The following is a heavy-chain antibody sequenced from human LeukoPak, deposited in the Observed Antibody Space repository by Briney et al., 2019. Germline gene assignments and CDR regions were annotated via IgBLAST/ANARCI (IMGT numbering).Heavy chain of an antibody. V-gene: IGHV4-34*01. J-gene: IGHJ5*02. CDR3: ANAYSSSWYWFDP. D-gene: IGHD6-13*01. CDR1: GGSFSGYY. Sequence: SETLSLTCAVYGGSFSGYYWSWIRQPPGKGLEWIGEINRSGSTNYNPSLKSRVTISVDTSKNQFSLKLSSVTAADTAVYYCANAYSSSWYWFDPWGQGTLVTVSS. CDR2: INRSGST.